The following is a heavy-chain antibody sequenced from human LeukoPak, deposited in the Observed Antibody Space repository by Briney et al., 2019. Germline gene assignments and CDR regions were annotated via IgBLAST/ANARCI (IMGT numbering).Heavy chain of an antibody. CDR2: ISGSGGTT. V-gene: IGHV3-23*01. D-gene: IGHD3-10*01. Sequence: GGSLRLSCAASGFTFSSYAMSWVRQAPGKGLEWVAVISGSGGTTYYADSVKGRFTISRDNSKNTLYLQMNSLRAEDAAMYYCARDRGVSYFDYWGQGTQVTVSS. CDR3: ARDRGVSYFDY. J-gene: IGHJ4*02. CDR1: GFTFSSYA.